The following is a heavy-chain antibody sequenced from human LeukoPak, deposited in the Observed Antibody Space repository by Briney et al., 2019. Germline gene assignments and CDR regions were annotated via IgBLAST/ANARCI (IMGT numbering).Heavy chain of an antibody. V-gene: IGHV3-7*01. Sequence: GGSLRLSCAASGFTFSSYWMSWVRQAPGKGLEWVANIKQDGSEKYYVDSVKGRFTISRDNAKNSLYLQMSSLRAEDTAVYYCVGESTSSTDYWGQGTLVTVSS. CDR1: GFTFSSYW. D-gene: IGHD6-6*01. J-gene: IGHJ4*02. CDR3: VGESTSSTDY. CDR2: IKQDGSEK.